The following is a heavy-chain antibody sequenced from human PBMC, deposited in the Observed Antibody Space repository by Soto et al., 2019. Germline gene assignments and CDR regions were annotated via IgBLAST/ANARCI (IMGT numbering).Heavy chain of an antibody. D-gene: IGHD3-16*01. J-gene: IGHJ6*02. CDR2: INTYNGNT. CDR1: GYTFTRYG. Sequence: QVQLVQSGAEVKNPGASVKVSCKASGYTFTRYGIGWARQAPGQGLEWMGWINTYNGNTHYAQNVQGRVTLTTDTSTSTAYMELRSLRSNDTAIYYCAMVDVYVTPSPQDVWGQGTTVSVSS. CDR3: AMVDVYVTPSPQDV. V-gene: IGHV1-18*01.